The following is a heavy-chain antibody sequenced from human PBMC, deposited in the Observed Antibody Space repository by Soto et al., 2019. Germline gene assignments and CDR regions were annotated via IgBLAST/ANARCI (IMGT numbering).Heavy chain of an antibody. D-gene: IGHD1-1*01. CDR2: ISAHNGNT. J-gene: IGHJ4*02. V-gene: IGHV1-18*01. Sequence: QVHLVQSGAEVKKPGASVKVSCKGSGYGFTTYGITWVRQAPGQGLEWMAWISAHNGNTNYAQKLQGRVTVTRDTSTITAYMELRSLRSADTGVYYCARGRYGDYWGQGALVTVSS. CDR3: ARGRYGDY. CDR1: GYGFTTYG.